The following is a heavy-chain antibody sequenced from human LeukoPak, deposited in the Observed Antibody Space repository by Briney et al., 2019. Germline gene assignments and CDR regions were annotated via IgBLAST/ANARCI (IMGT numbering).Heavy chain of an antibody. CDR2: ISSSSSTI. CDR3: ARRARGAFDI. J-gene: IGHJ3*02. D-gene: IGHD3-10*01. Sequence: PGGSLRLSCAASGFTFSSYSMNWVRQAPGKGLEWVSYISSSSSTIYYADSVKGRFTISRDNSKNTLYLQMNSLRAEDTAVYYCARRARGAFDIWGQGTMVTVSS. V-gene: IGHV3-48*01. CDR1: GFTFSSYS.